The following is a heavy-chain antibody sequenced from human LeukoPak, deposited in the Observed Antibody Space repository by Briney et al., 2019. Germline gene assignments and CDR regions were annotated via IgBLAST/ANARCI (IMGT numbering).Heavy chain of an antibody. V-gene: IGHV3-30*02. D-gene: IGHD6-19*01. CDR2: VRNDGSDK. CDR3: DAVAGVFDY. Sequence: GGTLRLSCAASGFTFSSYGMHWVRQAPGKGLEWVAFVRNDGSDKYYADSVKGRFTISRDNSKNTLYLQMHSLRVEDTAVYYCDAVAGVFDYWGQGSLVTVSS. CDR1: GFTFSSYG. J-gene: IGHJ4*02.